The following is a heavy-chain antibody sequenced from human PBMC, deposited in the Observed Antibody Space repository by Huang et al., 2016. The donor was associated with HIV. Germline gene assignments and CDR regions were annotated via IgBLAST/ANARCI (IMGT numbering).Heavy chain of an antibody. CDR1: GGTFSKYA. CDR3: ARGQLGSYGDYDVLY. CDR2: ISPMFVTT. D-gene: IGHD4-17*01. V-gene: IGHV1-69*13. J-gene: IGHJ4*02. Sequence: QVQLVQSGAEVKTPGSSVKVSCKASGGTFSKYAISWVRKAPGQGLEGMGGISPMFVTTNYARKFQGRVTITADDSTSTTDGEVSSLRSEDTALYYCARGQLGSYGDYDVLYWGQGTLVTVSS.